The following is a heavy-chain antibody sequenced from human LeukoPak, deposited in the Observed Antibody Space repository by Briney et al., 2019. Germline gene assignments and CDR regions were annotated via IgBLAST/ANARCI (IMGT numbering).Heavy chain of an antibody. CDR2: ISYDGSNK. Sequence: GGSLRLSCAASGFTFSSYGMHWVRQAPGKGLEWVAVISYDGSNKYYADSVKGRFTISRDNSKNTLYLQMNSLRAEDTAVYYCAKHGPWGGMVTLLWYFDYWGQGTLVTASS. V-gene: IGHV3-30*18. CDR1: GFTFSSYG. CDR3: AKHGPWGGMVTLLWYFDY. D-gene: IGHD2-21*02. J-gene: IGHJ4*02.